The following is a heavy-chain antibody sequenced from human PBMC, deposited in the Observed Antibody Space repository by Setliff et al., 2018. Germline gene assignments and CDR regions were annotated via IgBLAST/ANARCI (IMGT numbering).Heavy chain of an antibody. D-gene: IGHD6-13*01. Sequence: LSLTCTVSGVSFSTYYWSWIRQPPGKGLEWIAYINYSVNTNYNPSHKSRVTISVDTSRNQFSLKLSFVNAADTAVYYCARHGVAADHTDNYFDPWGQGTLVTVSS. V-gene: IGHV4-59*08. J-gene: IGHJ5*02. CDR1: GVSFSTYY. CDR2: INYSVNT. CDR3: ARHGVAADHTDNYFDP.